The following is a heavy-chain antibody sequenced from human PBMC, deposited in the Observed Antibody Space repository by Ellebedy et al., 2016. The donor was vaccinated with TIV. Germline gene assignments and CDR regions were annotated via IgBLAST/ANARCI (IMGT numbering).Heavy chain of an antibody. CDR1: GGSISSGGFY. Sequence: SETLSLTXTVSGGSISSGGFYWSWIRQFPGKGLEWIGYIYYSGNTDYNPSLKSRVSISGDTSTNQFSLKLSSVTAADTAMYYCARDQNYDTSGRDALDIWGQGIMVTVSS. J-gene: IGHJ3*02. D-gene: IGHD3-22*01. CDR3: ARDQNYDTSGRDALDI. V-gene: IGHV4-31*03. CDR2: IYYSGNT.